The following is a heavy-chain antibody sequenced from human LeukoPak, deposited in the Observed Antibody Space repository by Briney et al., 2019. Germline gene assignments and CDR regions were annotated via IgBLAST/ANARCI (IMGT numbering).Heavy chain of an antibody. CDR2: TSGSGGSI. CDR3: ARGRYYDTSAYNYFDP. CDR1: GFSFSTYS. V-gene: IGHV3-48*01. D-gene: IGHD3-22*01. Sequence: GGSLRLSCAASGFSFSTYSMNWIRQAPGKGLEWISYTSGSGGSIFTADSVRGRFTISRDNGNNSLFLQMNTLRAEDTAVYYCARGRYYDTSAYNYFDPWGQGTLVTVSS. J-gene: IGHJ5*02.